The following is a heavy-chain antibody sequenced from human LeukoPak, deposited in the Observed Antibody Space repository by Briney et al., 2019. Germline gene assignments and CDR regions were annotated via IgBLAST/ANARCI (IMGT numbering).Heavy chain of an antibody. Sequence: PRGSLRLSCVASGFTFSSYWMAWVRQAPGKGLEWVANIKQDESERNYVDSVKGRFTISRDNAENSLFLQMNSLRVEDTAVYYCARDVAGSLDYWGQGTLVTVSS. J-gene: IGHJ4*02. CDR2: IKQDESER. V-gene: IGHV3-7*01. D-gene: IGHD1-26*01. CDR1: GFTFSSYW. CDR3: ARDVAGSLDY.